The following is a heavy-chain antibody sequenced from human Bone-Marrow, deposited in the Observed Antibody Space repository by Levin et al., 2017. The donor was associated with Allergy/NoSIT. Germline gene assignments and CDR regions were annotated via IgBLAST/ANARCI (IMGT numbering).Heavy chain of an antibody. CDR1: GFTFSSYA. Sequence: GGSLRLSCAASGFTFSSYAMSWVRQAPGKGLEWVSYISGSGGSTDYADSVKGRFTISRDNSKNTLYRQMNSLRGEDTAFYHCAKDRKALNGFDYWGQGTLVTVSS. CDR3: AKDRKALNGFDY. V-gene: IGHV3-23*01. CDR2: ISGSGGST. D-gene: IGHD2-8*01. J-gene: IGHJ4*02.